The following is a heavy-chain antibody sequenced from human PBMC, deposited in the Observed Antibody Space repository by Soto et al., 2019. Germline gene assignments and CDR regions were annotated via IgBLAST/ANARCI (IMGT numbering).Heavy chain of an antibody. Sequence: PGGSLRLSCAASGFTFSSYGMHWVRQAPGKGLEWVAVIWYDGGNKYYADSVKGRFTISRDNSKNTLYLQMNSLRAEDTAVYYCARNSEFRVFWSTSTYNWFYPWGQGTLVPVSS. D-gene: IGHD3-3*01. V-gene: IGHV3-33*01. J-gene: IGHJ5*02. CDR3: ARNSEFRVFWSTSTYNWFYP. CDR1: GFTFSSYG. CDR2: IWYDGGNK.